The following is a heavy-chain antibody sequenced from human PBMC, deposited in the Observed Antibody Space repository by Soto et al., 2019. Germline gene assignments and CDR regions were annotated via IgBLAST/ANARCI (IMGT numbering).Heavy chain of an antibody. CDR1: GGSISSSSYY. D-gene: IGHD3-22*01. V-gene: IGHV4-39*01. Sequence: SATLSLTCPVSGGSISSSSYYWGWIRPPPGKGLEWIGSIYYSGSTYYNPSLKSRVTISVDTSKNQFSLKLSSVTAADTAVYYCASHLITMIVVVITDNWFDPWGQGTLVTVSS. CDR2: IYYSGST. CDR3: ASHLITMIVVVITDNWFDP. J-gene: IGHJ5*02.